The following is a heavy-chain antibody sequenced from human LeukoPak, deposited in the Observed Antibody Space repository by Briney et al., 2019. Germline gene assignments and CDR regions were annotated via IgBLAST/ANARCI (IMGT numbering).Heavy chain of an antibody. D-gene: IGHD6-13*01. CDR3: SGSSSWYPSYFDY. CDR1: GFTFSSYG. CDR2: IWYDGSNK. Sequence: PGRSLRLSCAASGFTFSSYGMHWVRQAPGKGLEWVAVIWYDGSNKYYADSVKGRFTISRDNSKNTLYLQMNGLRAEDTAVYYCSGSSSWYPSYFDYWGQGTLVTVSS. J-gene: IGHJ4*02. V-gene: IGHV3-33*01.